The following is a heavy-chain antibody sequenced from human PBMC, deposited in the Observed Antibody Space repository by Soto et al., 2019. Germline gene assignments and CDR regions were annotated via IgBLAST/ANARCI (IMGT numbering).Heavy chain of an antibody. V-gene: IGHV1-2*02. CDR2: INPNSGDT. J-gene: IGHJ4*02. Sequence: QVQLVQSGAEVKKPGASVKVSCEASGYTFTDYYIHWVRQAPGQGLEWMGWINPNSGDTNYAQKFQGRVTMTRDPSINTAYMELRRLSSDDTAVNYCARHYCSGGSCYLDYWGQGTLVTVSS. CDR1: GYTFTDYY. CDR3: ARHYCSGGSCYLDY. D-gene: IGHD2-15*01.